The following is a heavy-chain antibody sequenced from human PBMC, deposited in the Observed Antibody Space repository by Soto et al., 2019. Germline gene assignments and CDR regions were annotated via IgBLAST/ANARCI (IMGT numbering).Heavy chain of an antibody. CDR1: GFTFSNAL. CDR3: AKDLDIFAVVASTRSGMDV. J-gene: IGHJ6*02. Sequence: VGSLRLSCAASGFTFSNALMNWFRQAPGKGLEWVGRIKSRADGGATDYAAPVKGRFTISRDNSKNTLYLQMNSLRAEDTAVYYCAKDLDIFAVVASTRSGMDVWGRGPTVPVSS. D-gene: IGHD3-3*01. CDR2: IKSRADGGAT. V-gene: IGHV3-15*07.